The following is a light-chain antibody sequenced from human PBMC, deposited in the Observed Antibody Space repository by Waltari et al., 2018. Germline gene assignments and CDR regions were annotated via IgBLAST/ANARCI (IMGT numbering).Light chain of an antibody. CDR2: WAS. CDR1: QSVLFSSNSNNY. J-gene: IGKJ1*01. V-gene: IGKV4-1*01. CDR3: QQYYSTPWT. Sequence: DIVMTQSPDSLAVSLGERATINCKSSQSVLFSSNSNNYLAWYQQKSGQPPKLLIYWASTRESGVPARFSGSGSGTHVTLTISSLQAEDVAVYYCQQYYSTPWTFGQGTKVEIK.